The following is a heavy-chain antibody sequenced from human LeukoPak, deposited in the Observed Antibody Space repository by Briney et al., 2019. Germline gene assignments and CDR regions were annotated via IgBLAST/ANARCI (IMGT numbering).Heavy chain of an antibody. Sequence: SETLSLTCTVSGGSIRSTTHYWSWIRQPPGKGLEWMGYIYHSGTTNYNPSLRSRVTISGDTSKNQFSLKLSSVTAADTAVYYCATMKAVRVNDFWSGYPDYWGQGTLVTVSS. CDR2: IYHSGTT. V-gene: IGHV4-61*01. CDR3: ATMKAVRVNDFWSGYPDY. J-gene: IGHJ4*02. CDR1: GGSIRSTTHY. D-gene: IGHD3-3*01.